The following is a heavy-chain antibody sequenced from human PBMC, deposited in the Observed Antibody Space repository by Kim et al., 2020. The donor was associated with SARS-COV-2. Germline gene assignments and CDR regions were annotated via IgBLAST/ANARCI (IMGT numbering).Heavy chain of an antibody. V-gene: IGHV4-59*01. D-gene: IGHD6-13*01. CDR2: IYYSGST. Sequence: SETLSLTCTVSGGSISSYYWSWIRQPPGKGLEWIGYIYYSGSTNYNPSLKSRVTISVDTSKNQFSLKLSSVTAADTAVYYCAREGYSSSWYGGAFDIWGQGTMVTVSS. CDR1: GGSISSYY. CDR3: AREGYSSSWYGGAFDI. J-gene: IGHJ3*02.